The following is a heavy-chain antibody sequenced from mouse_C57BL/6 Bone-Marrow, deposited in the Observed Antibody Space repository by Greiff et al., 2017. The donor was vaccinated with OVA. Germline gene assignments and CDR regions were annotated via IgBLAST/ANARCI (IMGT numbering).Heavy chain of an antibody. V-gene: IGHV1-7*01. CDR1: GYTFTSYW. CDR3: ARWYYAMDY. Sequence: QVQLQQSGAELAKPGASVKLSCKASGYTFTSYWMHWVKQRPGQGLEWIGYINPSSGYTTYNQKFKDKATLTADKTSSTAYLQLSSLTYEDSAVYYCARWYYAMDYWGRGTSVTVSS. J-gene: IGHJ4*01. CDR2: INPSSGYT.